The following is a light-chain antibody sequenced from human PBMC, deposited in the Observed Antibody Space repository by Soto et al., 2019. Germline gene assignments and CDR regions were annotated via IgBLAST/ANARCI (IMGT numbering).Light chain of an antibody. CDR2: YVT. J-gene: IGLJ1*01. CDR1: SSDVGGYNY. CDR3: SSYARTHAV. Sequence: QSVLTQPRSASGSPAQSVTISCTGTSSDVGGYNYVSWYQQHPGKAPKLMIYYVTKRPSGVPDRFSGSKSGNTASLTVSGLQAEDEADYYCSSYARTHAVFGTGTKVTVL. V-gene: IGLV2-8*01.